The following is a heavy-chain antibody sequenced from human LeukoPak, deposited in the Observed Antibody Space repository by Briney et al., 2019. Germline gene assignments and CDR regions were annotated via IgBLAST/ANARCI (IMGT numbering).Heavy chain of an antibody. D-gene: IGHD3-22*01. V-gene: IGHV3-48*01. CDR3: ARGGESHYYDSSGYFCFFDY. CDR1: GFTLSSYN. Sequence: GSLRLSCAAPGFTLSSYNMNWVRQAPGKGLEWVSYISNSSSTIYYADSVKGRFTISRDNAKNSLYLQMNSLRAEDTAVYYCARGGESHYYDSSGYFCFFDYWGQGTLVTVSS. CDR2: ISNSSSTI. J-gene: IGHJ4*02.